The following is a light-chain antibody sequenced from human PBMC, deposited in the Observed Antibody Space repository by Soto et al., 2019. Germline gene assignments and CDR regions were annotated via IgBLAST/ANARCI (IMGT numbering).Light chain of an antibody. Sequence: QSALTQPASVSGSPGQSITISCTGTSSDVGGYNYVSWSQQHPGKAPKLLISEVSNRPSGVSNRFSGSKSGNTASLTISGLQADDEADYYCSSYTASRTLLFGTGTKLTVL. CDR3: SSYTASRTLL. CDR2: EVS. J-gene: IGLJ1*01. CDR1: SSDVGGYNY. V-gene: IGLV2-14*03.